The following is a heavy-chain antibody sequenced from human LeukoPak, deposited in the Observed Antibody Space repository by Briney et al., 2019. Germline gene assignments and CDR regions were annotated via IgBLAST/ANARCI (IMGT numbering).Heavy chain of an antibody. D-gene: IGHD3-10*01. Sequence: SETLSLTCTVSGVSISSSNSYWGWIRQPPGKGLEWIGSIYYSGSTYYNPSLKSRVTISVDTSKNQFSLKLSSVTAADTAVYYCARHAGGYYYGSGSFAPWGQGTLVTVSS. V-gene: IGHV4-39*01. CDR3: ARHAGGYYYGSGSFAP. CDR2: IYYSGST. J-gene: IGHJ5*02. CDR1: GVSISSSNSY.